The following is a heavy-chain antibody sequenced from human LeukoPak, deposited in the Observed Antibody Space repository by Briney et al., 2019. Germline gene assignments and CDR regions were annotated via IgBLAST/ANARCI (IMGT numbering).Heavy chain of an antibody. CDR1: GFTFSSYW. D-gene: IGHD2-2*01. Sequence: GGSLRLSCAASGFTFSSYWMNWVRHAPGKGLVWVSRIASDGSSTTYADSVKGRFSISRDNAKNTLYLQMNSLRVEDTAVYYCARGNQQLPRSTPDYWGQGTLVTVSS. V-gene: IGHV3-74*01. CDR2: IASDGSST. CDR3: ARGNQQLPRSTPDY. J-gene: IGHJ4*02.